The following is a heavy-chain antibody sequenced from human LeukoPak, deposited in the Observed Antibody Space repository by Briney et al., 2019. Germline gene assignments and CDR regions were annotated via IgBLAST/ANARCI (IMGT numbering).Heavy chain of an antibody. J-gene: IGHJ4*02. CDR1: GFSLSTRGMC. CDR3: ARMRYCSSTSCYYFDS. CDR2: IDWDDDR. V-gene: IGHV2-70*11. D-gene: IGHD2-2*01. Sequence: ESGPTLVNPTQTLTLTCTFSGFSLSTRGMCVSWIRQPPGKALEWLARIDWDDDRYYNTSLKTRLTISKDTSKNQVVLTMTNMDPVDTATYYCARMRYCSSTSCYYFDSWGQGTLVTVSS.